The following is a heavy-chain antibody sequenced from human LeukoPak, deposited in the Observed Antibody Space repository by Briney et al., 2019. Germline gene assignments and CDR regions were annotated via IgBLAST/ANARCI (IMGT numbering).Heavy chain of an antibody. CDR2: ISWNSGSI. CDR3: AKTSIVGATTSSAFDI. Sequence: GGSLRLSCAASGFTFDDYAMHWVRQAPGKGLEWVSGISWNSGSIGYADSVKGRFTISRDNAKNSLYLQMNSLRAEDTALYYCAKTSIVGATTSSAFDIWGQGTMVTVSS. J-gene: IGHJ3*02. CDR1: GFTFDDYA. V-gene: IGHV3-9*01. D-gene: IGHD1-26*01.